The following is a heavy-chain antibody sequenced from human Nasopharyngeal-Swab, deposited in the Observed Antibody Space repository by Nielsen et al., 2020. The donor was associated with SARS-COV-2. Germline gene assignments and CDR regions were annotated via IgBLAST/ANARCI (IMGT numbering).Heavy chain of an antibody. J-gene: IGHJ4*02. V-gene: IGHV3-74*01. CDR1: GFTFSSYW. CDR2: INSDGSSK. CDR3: SRGLVIVATIDY. D-gene: IGHD5-12*01. Sequence: GESLKISCAASGFTFSSYWMSWVRQAPGKGLEWVSRINSDGSSKSYGASVKGRFTISRDNAKNTLYLQMSSRRRDDTAVYYCSRGLVIVATIDYWGQGTLVTVSS.